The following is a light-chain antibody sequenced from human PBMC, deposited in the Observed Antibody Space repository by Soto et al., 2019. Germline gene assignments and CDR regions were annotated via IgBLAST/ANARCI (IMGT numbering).Light chain of an antibody. V-gene: IGKV1-5*03. CDR2: KAS. CDR1: QSISNW. J-gene: IGKJ1*01. Sequence: IQLTQSPSSLSGSVGDRVIITCRASQSISNWLAWYQQKPGKAPNLLIYKASSLKSGVPSRFSGSGSGTEFTLSISSLQPDDFATYYCQQYDTHWKFGQGTK. CDR3: QQYDTHWK.